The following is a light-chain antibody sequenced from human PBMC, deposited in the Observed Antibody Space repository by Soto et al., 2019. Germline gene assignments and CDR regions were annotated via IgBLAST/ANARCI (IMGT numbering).Light chain of an antibody. CDR3: QSYASSLIVSRF. CDR2: GNS. CDR1: SSNIGAGYD. Sequence: QSALTQPPSVSGAPGQRVTISCTGSSSNIGAGYDVHWYQQLPGTAPKLLIYGNSNRPSGVPDRFSGSKSGTSASLAITGLQVEDVAFYYCQSYASSLIVSRFFETGSKVTVL. J-gene: IGLJ1*01. V-gene: IGLV1-40*01.